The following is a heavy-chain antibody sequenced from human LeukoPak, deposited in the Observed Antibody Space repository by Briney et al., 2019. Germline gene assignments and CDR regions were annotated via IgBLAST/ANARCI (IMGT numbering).Heavy chain of an antibody. CDR3: ARQETKRITMVRGVILSPALGY. V-gene: IGHV3-20*04. D-gene: IGHD3-10*01. Sequence: GGSLRLSCAASGFTFDDYGMSWVRQAPGKGLEWVSGINWNDGSTGYADSVKGRFTISRDNAKNSLYLQMNSLRAEDTALYYCARQETKRITMVRGVILSPALGYWGQGILVTVSS. CDR2: INWNDGST. J-gene: IGHJ4*02. CDR1: GFTFDDYG.